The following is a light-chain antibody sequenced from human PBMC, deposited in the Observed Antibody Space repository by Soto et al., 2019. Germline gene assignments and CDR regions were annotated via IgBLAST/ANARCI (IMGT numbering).Light chain of an antibody. CDR2: EVS. V-gene: IGLV2-14*01. J-gene: IGLJ3*02. Sequence: QSVLTQPASVSGSPGQSITISCTGTSSDVGGYNYVSWYQQHPGKAPKLMIYEVSNRPSGVSNRFSGSKSGNTASLTISGVQAEDGADYYLRSYTSSSPLVFGGGTQLTVL. CDR3: RSYTSSSPLV. CDR1: SSDVGGYNY.